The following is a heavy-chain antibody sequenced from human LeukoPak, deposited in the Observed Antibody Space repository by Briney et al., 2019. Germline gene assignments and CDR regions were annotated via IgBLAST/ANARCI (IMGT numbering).Heavy chain of an antibody. J-gene: IGHJ4*02. V-gene: IGHV3-21*01. CDR1: GFTFSSFA. Sequence: GGSLRLSCTASGFTFSSFATHWVRQAPGKGLEWVSIISSSSSYINYADSVKGRFTISRDNAKKSLYLQMNSLRAEDTAVYYCARDRSASYYPIDSWGQGTLVTVSS. D-gene: IGHD3-10*01. CDR2: ISSSSSYI. CDR3: ARDRSASYYPIDS.